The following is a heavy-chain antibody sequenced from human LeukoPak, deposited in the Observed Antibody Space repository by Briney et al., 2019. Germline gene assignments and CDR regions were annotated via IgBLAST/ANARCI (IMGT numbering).Heavy chain of an antibody. CDR1: GIIFSSYG. Sequence: GGSLRLSCAVPGIIFSSYGIHWVRQAPGKGLEWVAFIRYDGTNKYYADSVKGRFTISRDNSKNTLYLQMNSLRAEDTAVYYCAKVGSGWYGVDYWGQGTLVTVSS. V-gene: IGHV3-30*02. D-gene: IGHD6-19*01. CDR3: AKVGSGWYGVDY. CDR2: IRYDGTNK. J-gene: IGHJ4*02.